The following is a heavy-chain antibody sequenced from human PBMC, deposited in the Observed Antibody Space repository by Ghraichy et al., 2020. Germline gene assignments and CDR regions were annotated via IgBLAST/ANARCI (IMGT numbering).Heavy chain of an antibody. CDR3: AKARPISIAVATGGYYFDY. D-gene: IGHD6-19*01. Sequence: GGSLRLSCAASGFTFSSYAMSWVRQAPGKGLEWVSAISGSGGSTYYADSVKGRFTISRDNSKNTLYLQMNSLRAEDTAVYYCAKARPISIAVATGGYYFDYWGQGTLVTVSS. CDR2: ISGSGGST. CDR1: GFTFSSYA. J-gene: IGHJ4*02. V-gene: IGHV3-23*01.